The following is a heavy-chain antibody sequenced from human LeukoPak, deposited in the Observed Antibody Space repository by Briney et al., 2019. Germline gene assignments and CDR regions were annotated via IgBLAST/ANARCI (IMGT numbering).Heavy chain of an antibody. CDR3: PKDIGGYYYDSDDGIFN. V-gene: IGHV3-9*01. CDR1: GFTFDDYA. Sequence: PGRSLRLSCAASGFTFDDYAMHWVGQAPGKGLEWVSCISWNSGSIGYADSMKGRFTISRDNAKNSLCLQMNSLRAEDTALYYWPKDIGGYYYDSDDGIFNWGQGPLVTVSS. D-gene: IGHD3-22*01. CDR2: ISWNSGSI. J-gene: IGHJ4*02.